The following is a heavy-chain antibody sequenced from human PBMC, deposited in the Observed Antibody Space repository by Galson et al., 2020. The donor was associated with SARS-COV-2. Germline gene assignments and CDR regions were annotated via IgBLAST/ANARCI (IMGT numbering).Heavy chain of an antibody. D-gene: IGHD6-13*01. CDR1: GGTFSSYA. Sequence: SVKVSCKASGGTFSSYAISWVRQAPGQGLEWMGGIIPIFGTANYAQKFQGRVTITADESTSTAYMELSSLRSEDTAVYYCARCGYSIREEYYYYGMGVWGEGTTVTVSS. V-gene: IGHV1-69*13. CDR3: ARCGYSIREEYYYYGMGV. CDR2: IIPIFGTA. J-gene: IGHJ6*04.